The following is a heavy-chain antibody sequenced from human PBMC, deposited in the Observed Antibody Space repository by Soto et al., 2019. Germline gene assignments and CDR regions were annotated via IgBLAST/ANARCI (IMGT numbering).Heavy chain of an antibody. V-gene: IGHV1-69*01. Sequence: QVQLVQSGAEVKKPGSSVKVSCKASGGTFSSYAISWVRQAPGQGLEWMGGIIPIFGTANYAQKFQGRVTIIADESTSTAYMELSSLRSEDTAVYYCARGLLMIRLGELSLDVWGQGTTVTVSS. J-gene: IGHJ6*02. D-gene: IGHD3-16*02. CDR1: GGTFSSYA. CDR2: IIPIFGTA. CDR3: ARGLLMIRLGELSLDV.